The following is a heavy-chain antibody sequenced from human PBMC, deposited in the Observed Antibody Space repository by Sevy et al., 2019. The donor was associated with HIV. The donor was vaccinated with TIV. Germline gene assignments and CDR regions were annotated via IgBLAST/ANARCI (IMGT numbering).Heavy chain of an antibody. D-gene: IGHD6-13*01. J-gene: IGHJ4*02. V-gene: IGHV1-2*06. Sequence: ASVKVSCKTSGYSCSGYNMHWVRQAPRQGLEWIGRINPTSGGTKFAEMFQGRVTMTRDMSISTAYMELSSLRSDDTAVYYCVRVPAAAGTRGYFDYWGQGTLVTVSS. CDR2: INPTSGGT. CDR3: VRVPAAAGTRGYFDY. CDR1: GYSCSGYN.